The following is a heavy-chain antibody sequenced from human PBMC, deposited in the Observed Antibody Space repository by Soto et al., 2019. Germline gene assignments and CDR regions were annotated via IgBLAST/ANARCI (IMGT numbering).Heavy chain of an antibody. Sequence: QLQLQESGPGLVKPSETLSLTCTVSGGSISSSRYYWGWIRQPPGEGLEWIGSIYYSGTTYYSPSLKSRVTISVDASKHQFSLKLGSVTAADTAVYYCASGECDGGSCYSAWGQGTLVTVSS. V-gene: IGHV4-39*01. CDR1: GGSISSSRYY. CDR3: ASGECDGGSCYSA. CDR2: IYYSGTT. D-gene: IGHD2-15*01. J-gene: IGHJ5*02.